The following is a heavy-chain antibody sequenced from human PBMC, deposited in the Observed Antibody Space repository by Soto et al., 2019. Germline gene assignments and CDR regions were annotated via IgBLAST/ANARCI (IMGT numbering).Heavy chain of an antibody. V-gene: IGHV3-21*01. CDR2: ISSSSSYI. J-gene: IGHJ4*02. CDR3: ASHPRDSSGYWYYFDY. D-gene: IGHD3-22*01. Sequence: EVQLVESGGGLVKPGGSLRLSCAASGFTFSSYSMNWVRQAPGKGLEWVSSISSSSSYIYYADSVKGRFTISRDNXKXLLYLQMNSLRAEDTAVYYCASHPRDSSGYWYYFDYWGQGTLVTVSS. CDR1: GFTFSSYS.